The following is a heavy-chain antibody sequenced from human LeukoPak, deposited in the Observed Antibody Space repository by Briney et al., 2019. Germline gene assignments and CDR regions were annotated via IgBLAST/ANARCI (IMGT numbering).Heavy chain of an antibody. Sequence: PGGSLRLSCAASGFTFHDYGMSWVRQAPGKGLEWGSGISWNGGSTGYADSVEGRFTISRDNASLYLHMNNLRDEDTALYHCARVHDRSGYYLYYMDVWGKGTTVTISS. CDR2: ISWNGGST. D-gene: IGHD3-22*01. J-gene: IGHJ6*03. CDR3: ARVHDRSGYYLYYMDV. CDR1: GFTFHDYG. V-gene: IGHV3-20*01.